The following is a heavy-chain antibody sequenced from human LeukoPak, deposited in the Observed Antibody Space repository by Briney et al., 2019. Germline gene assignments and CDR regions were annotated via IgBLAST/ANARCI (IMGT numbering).Heavy chain of an antibody. Sequence: GGSLRLSCAASGFIFSNYGMNWVRQAPGKGLEWVAAISASGSATSYADSVRGRFTISRDNSKSTTYLQMNSLRVEDTATYYCAKVRAPSGWFNSDYWGQGTLVTVSS. D-gene: IGHD6-19*01. CDR2: ISASGSAT. V-gene: IGHV3-23*01. CDR3: AKVRAPSGWFNSDY. J-gene: IGHJ4*02. CDR1: GFIFSNYG.